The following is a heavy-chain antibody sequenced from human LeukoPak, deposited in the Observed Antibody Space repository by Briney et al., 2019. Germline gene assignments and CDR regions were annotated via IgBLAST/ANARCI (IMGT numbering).Heavy chain of an antibody. V-gene: IGHV3-9*01. CDR3: AHYYDSSGDLY. Sequence: GGSLRLSCAASGFTFDDYGMHWVRQAPGKGLEWVSGISWNSGSIGYADSVKGRFTISRDNAKNSLYLQMNSLRAEDTAVYYCAHYYDSSGDLYWGQGTLVTVSS. D-gene: IGHD3-22*01. CDR2: ISWNSGSI. J-gene: IGHJ4*02. CDR1: GFTFDDYG.